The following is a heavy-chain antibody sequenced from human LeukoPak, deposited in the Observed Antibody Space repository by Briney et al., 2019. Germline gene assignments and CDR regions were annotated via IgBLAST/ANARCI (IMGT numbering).Heavy chain of an antibody. J-gene: IGHJ4*02. CDR3: AVTPVAATFPIIY. D-gene: IGHD2-15*01. Sequence: HPGGSLRLSCAASGFTFSNYAMSWVRQAPGKGLEWVSAISGSGGSTYYADSVKGRFTISRDNSKNTLYLQMNSLRAEDTAVYYCAVTPVAATFPIIYWGQGTLVTVSS. CDR2: ISGSGGST. V-gene: IGHV3-23*01. CDR1: GFTFSNYA.